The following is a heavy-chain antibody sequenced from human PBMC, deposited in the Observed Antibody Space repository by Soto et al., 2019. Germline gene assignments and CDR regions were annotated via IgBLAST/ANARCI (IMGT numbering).Heavy chain of an antibody. V-gene: IGHV3-21*01. D-gene: IGHD4-17*01. CDR3: ARVPTVRAYGMDV. CDR1: GFTFSSYS. J-gene: IGHJ6*02. Sequence: GGSLRLSCAASGFTFSSYSMNWVRQAPGKGLEWVSSISSSSSYIYYADSVKGRFTISRDNAKNSLYLQMNSLRAEDTAVYYCARVPTVRAYGMDVWGQGTTVTVSS. CDR2: ISSSSSYI.